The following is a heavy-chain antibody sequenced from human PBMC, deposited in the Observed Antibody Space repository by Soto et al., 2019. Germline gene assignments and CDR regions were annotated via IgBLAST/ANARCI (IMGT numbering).Heavy chain of an antibody. Sequence: PGGSLRLSCVASGFTFSTYTMSWVRQAPGKGLEWVSVISGSAGSSGPSYADSVQGRFSISRDNARNTLYLQMNSLRGEDTAMYYCAKARCSTANCYVREPWGQRTRATASS. J-gene: IGHJ5*02. D-gene: IGHD2-2*01. CDR3: AKARCSTANCYVREP. CDR1: GFTFSTYT. CDR2: ISGSAGSSGP. V-gene: IGHV3-23*01.